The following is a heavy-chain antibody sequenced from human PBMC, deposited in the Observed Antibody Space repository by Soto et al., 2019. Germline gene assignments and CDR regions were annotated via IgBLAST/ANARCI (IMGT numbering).Heavy chain of an antibody. J-gene: IGHJ5*02. CDR3: ARGPXSRYCSGGSCYSDWFDP. V-gene: IGHV4-31*03. CDR2: IYYSSST. D-gene: IGHD2-15*01. Sequence: TLSLTCTVSSGSITSGGYYWSSIRQHPGKILEWIGYIYYSSSTYYNQSLKSRVTISVDTSKNQFSLKLSSVTAADTAVYYCARGPXSRYCSGGSCYSDWFDPWGQGTLVTVSS. CDR1: SGSITSGGYY.